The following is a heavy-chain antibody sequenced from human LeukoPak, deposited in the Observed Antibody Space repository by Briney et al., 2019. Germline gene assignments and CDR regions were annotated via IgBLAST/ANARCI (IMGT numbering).Heavy chain of an antibody. D-gene: IGHD6-13*01. CDR3: AKDRIAAAGIGYFDY. J-gene: IGHJ4*02. CDR2: ISYDGSNK. Sequence: GRSLRLSCAASGFTFSSYGMHWVRQAPGKGLEWVAVISYDGSNKYYADSVKGRFTISRDNSKNTLYLQMNSLRAEDTAVYYCAKDRIAAAGIGYFDYWGQGTLVTVSS. V-gene: IGHV3-30*18. CDR1: GFTFSSYG.